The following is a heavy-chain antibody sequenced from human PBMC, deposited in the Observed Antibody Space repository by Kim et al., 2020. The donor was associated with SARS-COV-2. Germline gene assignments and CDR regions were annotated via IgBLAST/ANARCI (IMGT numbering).Heavy chain of an antibody. CDR2: ISSSGSTI. CDR1: GFTFSSYE. J-gene: IGHJ4*02. CDR3: AREAPVDFDY. V-gene: IGHV3-48*03. Sequence: GGSLRLSCAASGFTFSSYEMNWVRQAPGKGLEWVSYISSSGSTIYYADSVKGRFTISRDNAKNSLYLQMNSLRAEDTAVYYCAREAPVDFDYWGQGTLVTVSS.